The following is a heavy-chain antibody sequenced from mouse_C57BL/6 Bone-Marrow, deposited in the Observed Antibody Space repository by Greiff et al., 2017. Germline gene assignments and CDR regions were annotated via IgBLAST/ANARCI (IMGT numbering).Heavy chain of an antibody. CDR1: GFTFNTYA. J-gene: IGHJ4*01. CDR2: IRSKSSNYAT. Sequence: EVQLVESGGGLVQPKGSLKLSCAASGFTFNTYAMHWVRQAPGKGLEWVARIRSKSSNYATYYADSVKDRFTISRDDSQSMLYLQMNNLKTEDTAMYYCVRDGGPFVYYAMDYWGQGTSVTVSS. V-gene: IGHV10-3*01. CDR3: VRDGGPFVYYAMDY.